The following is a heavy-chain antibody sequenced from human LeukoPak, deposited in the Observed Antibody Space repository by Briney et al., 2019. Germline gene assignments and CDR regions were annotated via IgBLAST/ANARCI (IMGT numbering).Heavy chain of an antibody. V-gene: IGHV3-23*01. J-gene: IGHJ4*02. CDR3: TKRVVTTTFRYFDY. D-gene: IGHD4-23*01. Sequence: PGGSLRLSCTASGFTSSSYAMSWVRQAPGKGLEWVSAISSGGGSTYYADSVKGRFTISRDNSKNTLYLQMDSLRVEDTAVYYCTKRVVTTTFRYFDYWGQGALVTVSS. CDR1: GFTSSSYA. CDR2: ISSGGGST.